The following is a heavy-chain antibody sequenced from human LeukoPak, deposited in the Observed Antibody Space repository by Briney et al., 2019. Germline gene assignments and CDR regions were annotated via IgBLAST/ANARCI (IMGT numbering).Heavy chain of an antibody. CDR3: ARGESVSRGGAIDY. Sequence: GGSLRLSCAASGFTVSSNYMSWVRQAPGKGLEWVAVISYDGSNKYYAGSVKGRFTISRDNSKNTLYLQMNSLRAEDTAVYYCARGESVSRGGAIDYWGQGTLVTVSS. CDR2: ISYDGSNK. D-gene: IGHD3-16*01. J-gene: IGHJ4*02. CDR1: GFTVSSNY. V-gene: IGHV3-30-3*01.